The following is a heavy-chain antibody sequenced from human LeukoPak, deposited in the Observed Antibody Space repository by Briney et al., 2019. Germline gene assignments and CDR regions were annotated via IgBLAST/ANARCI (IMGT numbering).Heavy chain of an antibody. CDR1: GFTFSSYA. Sequence: GGSLRLSCAVSGFTFSSYAMSWVRQAPGKGLEWVSVISGSGGSTYYSDSVKGRFTISRDNSENTLYLQISGLKAEDTAIYYCAKDIHNWGSDYWGQGTLVTVSS. CDR2: ISGSGGST. V-gene: IGHV3-23*01. CDR3: AKDIHNWGSDY. D-gene: IGHD7-27*01. J-gene: IGHJ4*02.